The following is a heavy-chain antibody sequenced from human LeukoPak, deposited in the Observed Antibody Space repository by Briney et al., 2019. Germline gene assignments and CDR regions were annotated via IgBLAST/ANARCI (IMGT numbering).Heavy chain of an antibody. CDR3: ARATGSYDSSGYHLDY. J-gene: IGHJ4*02. CDR2: IKQDGSEK. Sequence: GGSLRLSCAASGFTFSSYWMSWVRQAPGKGLEGVANIKQDGSEKYYVDSVKGRFTISRDNAKNSLYLQMNSLRAEDTAVYYCARATGSYDSSGYHLDYWGQGTLVTVSS. D-gene: IGHD3-22*01. V-gene: IGHV3-7*01. CDR1: GFTFSSYW.